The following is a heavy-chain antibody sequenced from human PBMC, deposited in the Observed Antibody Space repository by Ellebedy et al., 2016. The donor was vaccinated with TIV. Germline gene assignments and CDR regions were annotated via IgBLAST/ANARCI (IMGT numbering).Heavy chain of an antibody. Sequence: AASVKVSCKASGYTFTSYYMHWVRQAPGQGLEWMGIINPSGGSTSYAQKFQGRVTMTRDTSTSTVYMELSSLRSEDTAVYYCARTATIFGVVLSYYFDYWGQGTLVTVSS. CDR2: INPSGGST. V-gene: IGHV1-46*01. J-gene: IGHJ4*02. D-gene: IGHD3-3*01. CDR1: GYTFTSYY. CDR3: ARTATIFGVVLSYYFDY.